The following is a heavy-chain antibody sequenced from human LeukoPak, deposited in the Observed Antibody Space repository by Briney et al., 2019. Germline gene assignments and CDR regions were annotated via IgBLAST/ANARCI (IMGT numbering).Heavy chain of an antibody. CDR2: ISAYNGNT. Sequence: ASVKVSCKASGYTFTSYGISWVRQAPGQGLEWMGWISAYNGNTNYAQKLQGRVTMTTDTSTSTAYMEPRSLRSDDTAVYYCARSRVYVLLWFGELPSPYGMDVWGQGTTVTVSS. V-gene: IGHV1-18*01. CDR3: ARSRVYVLLWFGELPSPYGMDV. CDR1: GYTFTSYG. J-gene: IGHJ6*02. D-gene: IGHD3-10*01.